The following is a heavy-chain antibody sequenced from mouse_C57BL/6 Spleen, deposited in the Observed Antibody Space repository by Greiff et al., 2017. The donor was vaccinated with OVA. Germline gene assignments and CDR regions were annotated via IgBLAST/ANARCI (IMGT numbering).Heavy chain of an antibody. CDR2: FDPSDSYT. J-gene: IGHJ1*03. Sequence: QVQLQQPGAELVMPGASVKLSCKASGYTFTSYWMHWVKQRPGQGLEWIGEFDPSDSYTNYNQKFKGKSTLTVDKSSSTAYMQLSSLTSEDSAVYYCASGFTSYWYFDVWGTGTTVTVSS. V-gene: IGHV1-69*01. CDR1: GYTFTSYW. CDR3: ASGFTSYWYFDV.